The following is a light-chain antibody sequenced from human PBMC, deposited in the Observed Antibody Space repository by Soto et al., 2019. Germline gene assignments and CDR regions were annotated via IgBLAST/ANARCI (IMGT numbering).Light chain of an antibody. J-gene: IGKJ4*01. Sequence: EIVMTQSPATLSVSPGERATLSCRASQSVNNNLAWYQQKPGQAPRLLIHGASTRATGIPGRFSGSGSGTEFTLTISSLQSEDFAVYYCQQYDKWPPLTFGGGTKVEIK. V-gene: IGKV3-15*01. CDR1: QSVNNN. CDR2: GAS. CDR3: QQYDKWPPLT.